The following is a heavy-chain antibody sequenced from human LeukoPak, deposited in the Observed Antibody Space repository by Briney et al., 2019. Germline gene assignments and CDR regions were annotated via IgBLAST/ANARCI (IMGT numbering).Heavy chain of an antibody. D-gene: IGHD3-3*01. J-gene: IGHJ6*03. Sequence: SVKVSCKASGGTFSSYAISWVRQAPGQGLEWMGGIIPIFGTANYAQKFQGRVTITADESTSTAYMELSSLRSEDTAVYYCAGENVTIFGVVSNYYYYMDVWGKGTTVTVSS. V-gene: IGHV1-69*13. CDR3: AGENVTIFGVVSNYYYYMDV. CDR1: GGTFSSYA. CDR2: IIPIFGTA.